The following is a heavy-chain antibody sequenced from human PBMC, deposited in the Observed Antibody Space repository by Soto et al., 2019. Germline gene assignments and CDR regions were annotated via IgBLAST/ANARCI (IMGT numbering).Heavy chain of an antibody. CDR1: GFTFDDYA. CDR2: ISWNSGSI. CDR3: AKDIEYNWNDCHFDY. J-gene: IGHJ4*02. D-gene: IGHD1-20*01. Sequence: PGGSLRLSCAASGFTFDDYAMHWVRQAPGKGLEWVSGISWNSGSIGYADSVKGRFTISRDNAKNPLYLQMNSLRAEDTALYYCAKDIEYNWNDCHFDYWGQGTLVTVSS. V-gene: IGHV3-9*01.